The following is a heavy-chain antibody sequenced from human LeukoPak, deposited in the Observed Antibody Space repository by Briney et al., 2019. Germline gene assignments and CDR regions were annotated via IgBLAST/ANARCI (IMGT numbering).Heavy chain of an antibody. V-gene: IGHV3-21*04. D-gene: IGHD3-22*01. J-gene: IGHJ4*02. CDR1: GFTFSSYS. Sequence: GGSLRLSCAASGFTFSSYSMNWVRQAPGKGLEWVSSISSSSSYIYYADSVKGRFTIYRYNAKNSLYLQMNSLRAEDTAVYYCARAPHYYDSAYFNYWGQGTLVTVSS. CDR3: ARAPHYYDSAYFNY. CDR2: ISSSSSYI.